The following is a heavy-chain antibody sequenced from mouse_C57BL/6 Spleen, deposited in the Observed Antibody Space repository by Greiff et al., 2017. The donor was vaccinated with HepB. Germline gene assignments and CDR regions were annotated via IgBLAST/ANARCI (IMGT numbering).Heavy chain of an antibody. CDR3: TRWEAFITTVVDAMDY. J-gene: IGHJ4*01. Sequence: EVHLVESGTVLARPGASVKMSCKTSGYTFTSYWMHWVKQRPGQGLEWIGAIYPGNSDTSYNQKFKGKAKLTAVTSASTAYMELSSLTNEDSAVYYCTRWEAFITTVVDAMDYWGQGTSVTVSS. CDR2: IYPGNSDT. V-gene: IGHV1-5*01. D-gene: IGHD1-1*01. CDR1: GYTFTSYW.